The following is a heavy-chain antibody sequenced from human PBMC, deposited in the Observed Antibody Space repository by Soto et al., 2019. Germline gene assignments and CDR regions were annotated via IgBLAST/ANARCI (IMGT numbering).Heavy chain of an antibody. CDR3: AREWREAFEY. Sequence: SETLSLTCAVYGGSFSGYYWSWIRQPPGKGLEWIGEINHSGSTNYNPSLKSRVTISVDTSKNQFSLKLSSVTAADTAVYYCAREWREAFEYWGQGTLVTVSS. V-gene: IGHV4-34*01. J-gene: IGHJ4*02. CDR2: INHSGST. D-gene: IGHD5-12*01. CDR1: GGSFSGYY.